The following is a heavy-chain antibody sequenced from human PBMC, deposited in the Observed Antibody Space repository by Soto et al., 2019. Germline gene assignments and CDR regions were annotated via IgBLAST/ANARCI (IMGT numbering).Heavy chain of an antibody. CDR1: GYTVTSYY. J-gene: IGHJ4*02. CDR3: PRVCCSGCICYSIEH. CDR2: INPSGGST. D-gene: IGHD2-15*01. Sequence: QVQLVQSGAEVKKPGASVKVSCKASGYTVTSYYMPWVRQAPGQGLEWMGIINPSGGSTSYAKKFQCRVYMNGHPPKSPVYMERSSLRAEFTAVYYCPRVCCSGCICYSIEHWLQRTLVTVSS. V-gene: IGHV1-46*01.